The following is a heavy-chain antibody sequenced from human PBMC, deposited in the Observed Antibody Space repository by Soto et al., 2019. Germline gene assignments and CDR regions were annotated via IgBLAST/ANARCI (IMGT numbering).Heavy chain of an antibody. CDR2: IYYTGST. D-gene: IGHD3-16*01. CDR1: GGSLGGSY. Sequence: SETLSLTCSVSGGSLGGSYWNWIRRPPGKGLEWIGYIYYTGSTNYNPSLKTRLTISLDTSKNQFSLKLSSVTAADTDVYYCARDAVSGGSPPFEYWGQGTLVTVSS. V-gene: IGHV4-59*01. CDR3: ARDAVSGGSPPFEY. J-gene: IGHJ4*02.